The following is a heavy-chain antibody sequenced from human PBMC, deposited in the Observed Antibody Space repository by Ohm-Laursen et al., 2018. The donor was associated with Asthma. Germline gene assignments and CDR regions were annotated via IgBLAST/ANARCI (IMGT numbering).Heavy chain of an antibody. CDR1: GGSIGSGGYY. D-gene: IGHD3-22*01. CDR3: ARDPIYYYDSSGYYYVNAFDI. Sequence: TLSLTCTVSGGSIGSGGYYWSWIRQHPGKGLEWIGYIYYSGSTYYNPSLKSRVTISVDTSKNQFSLKLSSVTAADTAVYYCARDPIYYYDSSGYYYVNAFDIWGQGTMVTVSS. J-gene: IGHJ3*02. V-gene: IGHV4-31*03. CDR2: IYYSGST.